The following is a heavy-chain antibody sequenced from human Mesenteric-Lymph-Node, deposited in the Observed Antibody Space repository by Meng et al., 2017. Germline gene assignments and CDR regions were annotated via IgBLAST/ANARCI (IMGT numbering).Heavy chain of an antibody. V-gene: IGHV7-4-1*02. Sequence: QVQLVQSVSELRKPGAPVKVSCMASASTFSNYDINWVRQAPGQGLEWMGWINTKTGNPTYAQGFTGRFVFSLDTSVSTAHLHISTLTPEDTAVYYCATTGGGFDYWGQGTLVTVSS. CDR2: INTKTGNP. CDR3: ATTGGGFDY. J-gene: IGHJ4*02. CDR1: ASTFSNYD. D-gene: IGHD2-8*02.